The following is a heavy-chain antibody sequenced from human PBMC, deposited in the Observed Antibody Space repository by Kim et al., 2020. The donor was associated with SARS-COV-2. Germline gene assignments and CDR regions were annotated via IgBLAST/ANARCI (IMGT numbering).Heavy chain of an antibody. CDR3: ARDLVVRGVPDD. D-gene: IGHD3-10*01. V-gene: IGHV3-21*01. CDR1: GFTFSSYS. J-gene: IGHJ4*02. CDR2: ISSSSSYI. Sequence: GGSLRLSCAASGFTFSSYSMNWVRQAPGKGLEWVSSISSSSSYIYYADSVKGRFTISRDNAKNSLYLQMNSLRAEDTAVYYCARDLVVRGVPDDWGQGTPVSVS.